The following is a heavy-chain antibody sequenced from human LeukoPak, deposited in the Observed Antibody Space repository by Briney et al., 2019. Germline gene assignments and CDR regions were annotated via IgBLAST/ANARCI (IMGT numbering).Heavy chain of an antibody. V-gene: IGHV4-59*01. D-gene: IGHD1-26*01. CDR2: FYYRGST. CDR3: ARSAGSYSNYYYYMDV. Sequence: SETLSLTCTVSGGSINGYYWSWIRQPPGKGLEWIGYFYYRGSTNYNPSLKSRVTISVDTSKNQFSLKVSSVTAADTAVYYCARSAGSYSNYYYYMDVWGKGTTVTVSS. CDR1: GGSINGYY. J-gene: IGHJ6*03.